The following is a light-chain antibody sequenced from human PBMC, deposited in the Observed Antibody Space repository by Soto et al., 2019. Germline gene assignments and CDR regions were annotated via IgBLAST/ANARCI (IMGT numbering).Light chain of an antibody. V-gene: IGKV3-15*01. CDR1: QSVSSN. Sequence: EVEMTQSPASLSASVGDRDTLSCRASQSVSSNLTWYQQKPGQAPSLLIYAASTRATGVPSRFSGSGSGTEFTLTISSLQSEDFAAYYCQQSYSCPRTFGQGTKVEIK. CDR2: AAS. CDR3: QQSYSCPRT. J-gene: IGKJ1*01.